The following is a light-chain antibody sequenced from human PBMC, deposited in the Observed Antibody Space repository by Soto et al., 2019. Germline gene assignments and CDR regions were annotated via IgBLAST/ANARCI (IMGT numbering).Light chain of an antibody. Sequence: IQMTQSPSSLSASVGDRVTITCRTSQGIRSALGWYQQTPGKVPKILIYAASTLQSGVPSRFRGSGSGRDFTLTISRLQPEDFETYYCLLDYAYFWAFGQGTKVDIK. CDR2: AAS. CDR3: LLDYAYFWA. V-gene: IGKV1-6*01. J-gene: IGKJ1*01. CDR1: QGIRSA.